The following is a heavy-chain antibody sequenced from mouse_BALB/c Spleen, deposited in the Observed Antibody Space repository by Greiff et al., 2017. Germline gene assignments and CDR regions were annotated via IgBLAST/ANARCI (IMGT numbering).Heavy chain of an antibody. V-gene: IGHV5-12-2*01. CDR3: ARGSYGNYRYAMDY. D-gene: IGHD2-1*01. J-gene: IGHJ4*01. CDR2: ISNGGGST. Sequence: EVQGVESGGGLVQPGGSLKLSCAASGFTFSSYTMSWVRQTPEKRLEWVAYISNGGGSTYYPDTVKGRFTISRDNAKNTLYLQMSSLKSEDTAMYYCARGSYGNYRYAMDYWGQGTSVTVSS. CDR1: GFTFSSYT.